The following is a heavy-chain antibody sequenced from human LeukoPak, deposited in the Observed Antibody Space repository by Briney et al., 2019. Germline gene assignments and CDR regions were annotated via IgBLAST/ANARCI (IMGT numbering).Heavy chain of an antibody. D-gene: IGHD3-22*01. CDR2: ISYDGSNQ. J-gene: IGHJ4*02. CDR3: ARVPPRSPRSITMIVVGRKHSEYYFDY. CDR1: GFTFSSYT. Sequence: GGSLRLSCAASGFTFSSYTMHWVRQPRGKGLEWVALISYDGSNQYYADSVKGRFTVSRDNSKNTLYVQMNSLRGDDTAVYYCARVPPRSPRSITMIVVGRKHSEYYFDYWGQGTLVTVSS. V-gene: IGHV3-30*04.